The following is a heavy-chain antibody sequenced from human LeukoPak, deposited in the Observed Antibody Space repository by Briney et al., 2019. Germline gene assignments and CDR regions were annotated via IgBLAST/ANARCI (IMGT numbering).Heavy chain of an antibody. CDR1: GFTFDDYA. CDR3: AKDSGIMITFGGVIGFDY. D-gene: IGHD3-16*02. V-gene: IGHV3-9*01. CDR2: ISWNSGSI. J-gene: IGHJ4*02. Sequence: GGSLRLSCAASGFTFDDYAMHWVRHAPGKGLEWVSGISWNSGSIGYADSVKGRFTISRDNAKNSLYLQMNSLRAEDTALYYCAKDSGIMITFGGVIGFDYWGQGTLVTVSS.